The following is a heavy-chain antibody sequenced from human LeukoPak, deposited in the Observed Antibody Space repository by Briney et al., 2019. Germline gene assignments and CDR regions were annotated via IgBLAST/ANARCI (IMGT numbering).Heavy chain of an antibody. CDR1: GFTFSSKTYW. D-gene: IGHD6-6*01. Sequence: GGSLRLSCAASGFTFSSKTYWMHWVRQAPGKGLVWVSRINYGGTSTNYADSVKGRFTISRDNARDTLYLQMNSLRAEDTAVYYCARPTTDRPNLIDHWGQGTLGTVSS. CDR2: INYGGTST. J-gene: IGHJ4*02. CDR3: ARPTTDRPNLIDH. V-gene: IGHV3-74*01.